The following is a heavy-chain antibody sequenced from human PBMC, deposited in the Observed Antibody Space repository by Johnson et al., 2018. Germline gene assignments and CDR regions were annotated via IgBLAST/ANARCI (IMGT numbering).Heavy chain of an antibody. J-gene: IGHJ3*02. CDR2: ISYDGSNK. CDR1: GFTFSSYG. Sequence: QVQLVESGGGVVQPGRSLRLSCAASGFTFSSYGMHWVRQAPGKGLEWVAVISYDGSNKYYADSVKGRFTISRDNSKNTLYLQMNSLRAEDTAVFYWGKSRGAGVDAFDIWGQGTMVTVSS. V-gene: IGHV3-30*18. CDR3: GKSRGAGVDAFDI. D-gene: IGHD3-10*01.